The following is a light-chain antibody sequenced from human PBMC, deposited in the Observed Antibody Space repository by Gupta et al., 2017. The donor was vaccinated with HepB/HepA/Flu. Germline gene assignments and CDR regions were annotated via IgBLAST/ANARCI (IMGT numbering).Light chain of an antibody. CDR2: AAS. CDR3: QQEGTDHPGHT. CDR1: QSVSSTF. Sequence: EIVLTQSPGTLSLSPGERATLSCKTSQSVSSTFLAWYQQKPVQAPRLLIYAASNRATGSTDKFSGSGAGTDVDLTINILEPEDFEVYYCQQEGTDHPGHTFGQGTKLEIK. V-gene: IGKV3-20*01. J-gene: IGKJ2*01.